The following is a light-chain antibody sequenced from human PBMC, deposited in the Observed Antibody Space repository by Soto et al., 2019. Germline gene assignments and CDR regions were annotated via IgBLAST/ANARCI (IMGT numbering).Light chain of an antibody. V-gene: IGKV3-20*01. Sequence: EIVLTQSPGTLSLSPGERATLSCRASHSVSSSYLAWYQQKPGQAPRLLISGASSSATGIPDRFSGSGSGRDFTLTISRLEPEEFAVYYCQQYGSSPLTFGGGTKVEIK. CDR1: HSVSSSY. J-gene: IGKJ4*01. CDR2: GAS. CDR3: QQYGSSPLT.